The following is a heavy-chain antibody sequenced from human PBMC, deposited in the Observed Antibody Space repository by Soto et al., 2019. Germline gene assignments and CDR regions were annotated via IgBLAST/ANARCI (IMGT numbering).Heavy chain of an antibody. V-gene: IGHV4-31*03. J-gene: IGHJ4*02. CDR2: ISYSGST. CDR1: GDSMTIVGYY. Sequence: QVQLQESGPGLVKPSQTLSLTCTVSGDSMTIVGYYWTWIRQHPGQGLEWIGFISYSGSTYYSSSLKGRVAISADTSKNQFTLKLNSVTAADTAVYYCTRGDYWGQGTLVTVSS. CDR3: TRGDY.